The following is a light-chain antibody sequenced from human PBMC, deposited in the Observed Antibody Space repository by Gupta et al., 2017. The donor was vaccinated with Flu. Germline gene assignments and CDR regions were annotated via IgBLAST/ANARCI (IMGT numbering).Light chain of an antibody. V-gene: IGLV1-40*01. Sequence: QSVLTQPPSVSGAPGRGVTIPCPGSSSNNGTGYDVHWYQHSPGTAPRPLIYDNIIRRSGVPDRFSGSMSGTSASLTIAGLQAEDEAVYYCQSYDSSLSGWVFGGGTKLTVL. CDR2: DNI. CDR3: QSYDSSLSGWV. CDR1: SSNNGTGYD. J-gene: IGLJ3*02.